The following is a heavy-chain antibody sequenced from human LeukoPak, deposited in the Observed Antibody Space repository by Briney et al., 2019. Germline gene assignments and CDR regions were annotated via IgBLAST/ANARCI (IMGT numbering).Heavy chain of an antibody. CDR3: AKDLGSSPPGDF. Sequence: GGSLRLSCAASGFTFSDHYMSWIRQAPGKGLEWVSSISLSGGSTYYADSVKGRFTISRDSAKNTLYLQMNSLRVEDTAVYSCAKDLGSSPPGDFWGQGTLVTVSS. J-gene: IGHJ4*02. V-gene: IGHV3-23*01. D-gene: IGHD6-6*01. CDR1: GFTFSDHY. CDR2: ISLSGGST.